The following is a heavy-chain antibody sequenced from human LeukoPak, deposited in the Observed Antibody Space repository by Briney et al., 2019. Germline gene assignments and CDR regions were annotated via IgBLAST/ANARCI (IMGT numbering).Heavy chain of an antibody. D-gene: IGHD6-19*01. J-gene: IGHJ4*02. CDR2: ISSSSSYI. CDR1: GFTFSSYS. CDR3: ARGKNQWLAFDY. Sequence: GGSLRLSCAASGFTFSSYSMNWVRQAPGKGLEWVSSISSSSSYIYYADSVKGRFTISRDNAKNSLYLQMNSLRAEDTAVYYCARGKNQWLAFDYWSQGTLVTVSS. V-gene: IGHV3-21*01.